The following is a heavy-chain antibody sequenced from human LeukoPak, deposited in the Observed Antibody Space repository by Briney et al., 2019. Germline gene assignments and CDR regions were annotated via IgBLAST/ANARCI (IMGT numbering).Heavy chain of an antibody. V-gene: IGHV4-34*01. J-gene: IGHJ5*02. CDR2: INHSGST. D-gene: IGHD5-18*01. Sequence: PSETLSLTCAASGGSFSGYYWSWVRQPPGKGLEWIGEINHSGSTNYNASLKSRVTISVDTSKNQFSLRLSSVTAADTAVYYCAPRGDIEHSYGYGKWFDPWGQGTRVTVSS. CDR1: GGSFSGYY. CDR3: APRGDIEHSYGYGKWFDP.